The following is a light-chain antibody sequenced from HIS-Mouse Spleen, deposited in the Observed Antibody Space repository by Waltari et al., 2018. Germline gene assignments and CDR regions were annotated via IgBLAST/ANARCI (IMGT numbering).Light chain of an antibody. CDR1: SSNIGSNT. J-gene: IGLJ3*02. CDR3: AAWDDSLNGWV. Sequence: QSVLTQPPSASGTPGQRVTISCSGSSSNIGSNTVNWYQQLPGTAPKPLIYSNNHRTSGVPYRFAGSKSGTSASLAISGLQSEDEADYYCAAWDDSLNGWVFGGGTKLTVL. V-gene: IGLV1-44*01. CDR2: SNN.